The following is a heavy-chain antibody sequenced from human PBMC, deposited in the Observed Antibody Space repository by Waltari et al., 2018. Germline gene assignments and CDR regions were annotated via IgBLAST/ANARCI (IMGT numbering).Heavy chain of an antibody. V-gene: IGHV4-4*07. D-gene: IGHD3-10*01. CDR3: ARDYYGSGSPNYFDY. Sequence: QVQLQESGPGLVKPSETLSLTCTVSGGSISSYYWSWIRQPAGKGLEWIGRIYTSGSTNYNPSLKSRVTMSVDTSKNQVSLKLSSVTAADTAVYYCARDYYGSGSPNYFDYWGQGTLVTVSS. J-gene: IGHJ4*02. CDR1: GGSISSYY. CDR2: IYTSGST.